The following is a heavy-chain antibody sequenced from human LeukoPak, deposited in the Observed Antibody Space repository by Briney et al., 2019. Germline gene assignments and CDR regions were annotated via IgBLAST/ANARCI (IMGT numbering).Heavy chain of an antibody. V-gene: IGHV3-21*01. D-gene: IGHD6-19*01. CDR3: ASRHSSGWYLDY. J-gene: IGHJ4*02. CDR2: ISSSSSYI. Sequence: GGSLRLSCAASGFTFSSYSMSWVRQAPGKGLEWVSSISSSSSYIYYADSVKGRFTISRDNAKNSLYLQMNSLRAEDTAVYYCASRHSSGWYLDYWGQGTLVTVSS. CDR1: GFTFSSYS.